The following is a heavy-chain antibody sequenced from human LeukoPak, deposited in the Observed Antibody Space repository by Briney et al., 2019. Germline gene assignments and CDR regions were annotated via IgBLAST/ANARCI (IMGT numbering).Heavy chain of an antibody. CDR3: ARLTRYYYMDV. CDR2: IYYSGST. Sequence: TSETLSLTCTVSGGSISSHYWSWIGQSPGKGLEWIGYIYYSGSTYYNPSLKSRVTISVDTSKNQFSLKLSSVTAADTAVYYCARLTRYYYMDVWGKGTTVTVSS. D-gene: IGHD2-2*01. CDR1: GGSISSHY. J-gene: IGHJ6*03. V-gene: IGHV4-59*08.